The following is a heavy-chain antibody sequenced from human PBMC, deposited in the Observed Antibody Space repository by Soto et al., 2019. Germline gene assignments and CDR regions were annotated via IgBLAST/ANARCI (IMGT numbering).Heavy chain of an antibody. V-gene: IGHV1-2*04. D-gene: IGHD3-10*01. CDR1: GYTFTGYY. CDR2: INPNSGGT. J-gene: IGHJ4*02. CDR3: ARSRITMVRGVIMGGLGY. Sequence: QVQLVQSGAEVKKPGASVKVSCKASGYTFTGYYMHWVRQAPGQGLEWMGWINPNSGGTNYAQKFQVWVTMTSDTSITTAYMELSRLSSDATSVYYCARSRITMVRGVIMGGLGYWGQGTLVTVSS.